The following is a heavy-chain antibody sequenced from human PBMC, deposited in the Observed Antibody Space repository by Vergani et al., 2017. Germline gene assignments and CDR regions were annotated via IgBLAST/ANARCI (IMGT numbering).Heavy chain of an antibody. CDR2: IHRSRST. CDR1: GGSISSDNW. V-gene: IGHV4-4*02. D-gene: IGHD5-12*01. J-gene: IGHJ6*02. Sequence: VQLQQWGPGLVTPSGTLSLTCAVYGGSISSDNWWNWVRQAPGRGLQWIGEIHRSRSTNYNPSLRRRVTISLDTSQNQFSLKLSSVTAADTAVYYCARAKDSGYDPRGTSDPYGMDVWGQGTTVTVSS. CDR3: ARAKDSGYDPRGTSDPYGMDV.